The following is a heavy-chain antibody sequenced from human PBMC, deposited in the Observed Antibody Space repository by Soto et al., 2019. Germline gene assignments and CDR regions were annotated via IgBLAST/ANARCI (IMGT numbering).Heavy chain of an antibody. CDR3: AKSLAYYGGNSWGPPGGPFDY. J-gene: IGHJ4*02. Sequence: GGSLRLSCAASGFTFSSYGMHWVRQAPGKGLEWAAVISYDGSNKYYADSVKGRFTISRDNSKNTLYLQMNSLRAEDTAVYYCAKSLAYYGGNSWGPPGGPFDYWGQGTLVTVSS. CDR2: ISYDGSNK. V-gene: IGHV3-30*18. D-gene: IGHD4-17*01. CDR1: GFTFSSYG.